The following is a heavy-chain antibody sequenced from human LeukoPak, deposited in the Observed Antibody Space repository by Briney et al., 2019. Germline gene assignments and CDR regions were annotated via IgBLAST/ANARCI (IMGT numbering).Heavy chain of an antibody. J-gene: IGHJ4*02. V-gene: IGHV4-39*01. CDR2: IFYSGST. D-gene: IGHD4-17*01. CDR1: GGSISSSSYF. CDR3: ARQMNTVTADY. Sequence: SGTLSLTCTVSGGSISSSSYFWGGIRQPPGKGLEWIGRIFYSGSTYYNPSLNSRVTISIDTSKNQFSLRLSSVTAADTAVYYCARQMNTVTADYWGQGTLVTVSS.